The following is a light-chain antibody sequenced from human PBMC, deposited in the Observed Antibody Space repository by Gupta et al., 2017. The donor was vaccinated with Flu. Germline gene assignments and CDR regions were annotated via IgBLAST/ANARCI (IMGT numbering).Light chain of an antibody. J-gene: IGKJ2*03. Sequence: DIQMTQSPSSLSASVGDRVTITCRASQRISSYLNWYQQKPGKAPKLLIYAASRVQSGVPSRFSGSGSGTDFTLTISRRQPEDFATYYCQHRDSTLSSFGQGTKLDIK. V-gene: IGKV1-39*01. CDR2: AAS. CDR3: QHRDSTLSS. CDR1: QRISSY.